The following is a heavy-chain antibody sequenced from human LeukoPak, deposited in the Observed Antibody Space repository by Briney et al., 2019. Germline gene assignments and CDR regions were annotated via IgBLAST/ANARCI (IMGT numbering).Heavy chain of an antibody. CDR1: GFTFSSYA. CDR3: ARGGSSWDFAFDI. V-gene: IGHV3-30*04. D-gene: IGHD6-13*01. CDR2: ISYDGSNK. Sequence: PGGSLRLSCAASGFTFSSYAMHWVRQAPGKGLEWVAVISYDGSNKYYADSVKGRFTISRDKSKNTLYLQMNSLRAEDTAVYYCARGGSSWDFAFDIWGQGTMVTVSS. J-gene: IGHJ3*02.